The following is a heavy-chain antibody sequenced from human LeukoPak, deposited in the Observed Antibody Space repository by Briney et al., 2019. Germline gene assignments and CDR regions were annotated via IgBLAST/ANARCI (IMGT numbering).Heavy chain of an antibody. CDR2: INSDGSSI. CDR1: GFTFSSHW. V-gene: IGHV3-74*01. D-gene: IGHD2-2*01. CDR3: ARDPIVVVPAAIFPNWFDP. Sequence: PGGSLRLSCAASGFTFSSHWMHWVRQAPGKGLVWVSRINSDGSSISYADSVKGRFTISRDNAKNTLYLQMNSLRAEDTAVYYCARDPIVVVPAAIFPNWFDPWGQGTLVTVSS. J-gene: IGHJ5*02.